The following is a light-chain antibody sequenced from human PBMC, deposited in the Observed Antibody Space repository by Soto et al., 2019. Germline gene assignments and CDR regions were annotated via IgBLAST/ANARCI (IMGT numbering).Light chain of an antibody. CDR1: QSVSSS. CDR2: GAS. J-gene: IGKJ4*01. V-gene: IGKV3-20*01. Sequence: EIVLSQSPGTLSLSPGERATLSGRASQSVSSSLAWYQQKPGQAPRLLIHGASSRATGIPDRFSGSGSGTDFTLTISRLEPEDFAVYYCQQYGSSPPLTFGGGTKVDIK. CDR3: QQYGSSPPLT.